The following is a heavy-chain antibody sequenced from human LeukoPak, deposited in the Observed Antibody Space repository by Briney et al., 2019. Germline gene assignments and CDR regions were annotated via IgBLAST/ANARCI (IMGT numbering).Heavy chain of an antibody. V-gene: IGHV1-46*01. CDR1: GYTFTSYY. CDR2: LKLSSGST. Sequence: GASVKVSCKASGYTFTSYYIHWVRQAPGQGPEWVGALKLSSGSTFYAQKFQGRVTMTTDASTNSVYMELRSLRSVDTAVYYCARGGYCSSTSCYGGHDAFDIWGQGTMVTVSS. J-gene: IGHJ3*02. CDR3: ARGGYCSSTSCYGGHDAFDI. D-gene: IGHD2-2*01.